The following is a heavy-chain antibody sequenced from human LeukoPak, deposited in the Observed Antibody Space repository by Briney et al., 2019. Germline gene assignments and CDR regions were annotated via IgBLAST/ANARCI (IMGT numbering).Heavy chain of an antibody. V-gene: IGHV3-48*01. J-gene: IGHJ4*02. CDR1: GFTFSSYS. CDR3: ARVNSLYFDY. D-gene: IGHD2-21*01. CDR2: ISSSSSIT. Sequence: GGSLRLSCAASGFTFSSYSMNWVRQAPGKGLEWVSYISSSSSITYYADSVKGRFTISRVNSKNTLYLQMNSLRAEDTAVYYCARVNSLYFDYWGQGTLVTVSS.